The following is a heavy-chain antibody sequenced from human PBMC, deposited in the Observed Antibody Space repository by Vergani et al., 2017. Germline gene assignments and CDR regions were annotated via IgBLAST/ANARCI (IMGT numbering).Heavy chain of an antibody. CDR1: GYTLTELS. CDR3: ATDPPKGYSCGSYYYYGMDV. D-gene: IGHD5-18*01. Sequence: QVQLVQSGAEVKKPGASVKVSCKVSGYTLTELSMHWVRQAPGKGLEWMGGFDPEDGETIYAQKFQGRVTMTEDTSTDTAYMELSSLRSEDTAVYYCATDPPKGYSCGSYYYYGMDVWGQGTTVTVSS. V-gene: IGHV1-24*01. CDR2: FDPEDGET. J-gene: IGHJ6*02.